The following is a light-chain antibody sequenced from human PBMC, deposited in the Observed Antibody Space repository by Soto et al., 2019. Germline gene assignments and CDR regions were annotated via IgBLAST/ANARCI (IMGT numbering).Light chain of an antibody. CDR2: EVS. CDR1: SSDVGGYNY. Sequence: QSALTQPASVSGSPGQSITISCTGTSSDVGGYNYVSWYQQHPGKAPKLMIYEVSNRPSGVSNRVSGSKSGNTASLTISVHQAEDEADYYCSSYTSSSVVFGGGTKLTVL. J-gene: IGLJ2*01. V-gene: IGLV2-14*01. CDR3: SSYTSSSVV.